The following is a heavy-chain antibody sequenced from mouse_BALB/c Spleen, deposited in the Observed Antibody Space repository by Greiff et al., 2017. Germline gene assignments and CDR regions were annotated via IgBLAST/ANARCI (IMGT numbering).Heavy chain of an antibody. V-gene: IGHV1S135*01. CDR3: AREGYGNSAWFAY. J-gene: IGHJ3*01. CDR2: IDPYNGGT. CDR1: GYAFTSYN. D-gene: IGHD2-1*01. Sequence: VQLKQSGPELVKPGASVKVSCKASGYAFTSYNMYWVKQSHGKSLEWIGYIDPYNGGTSYNQKFKGKATLTVDKSSSTAYMHLNSLTSEDSAVYYCAREGYGNSAWFAYWGQGTLVTVSA.